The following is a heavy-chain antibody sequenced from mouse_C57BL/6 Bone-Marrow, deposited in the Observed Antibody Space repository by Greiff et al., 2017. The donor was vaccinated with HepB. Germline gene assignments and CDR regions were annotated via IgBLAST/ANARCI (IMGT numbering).Heavy chain of an antibody. CDR2: ISSGSSTI. CDR3: ASDYYGSSPTWYFDV. J-gene: IGHJ1*03. V-gene: IGHV5-17*01. CDR1: GFTFSDYG. Sequence: EVKLMESGGGLVKPGGSLKLSCAASGFTFSDYGMHWVRQAPEKGLEWVAYISSGSSTIYYADTVKGRFTISRDKAKNTLYLQRTSLRSEDTAMYYCASDYYGSSPTWYFDVWGTGTTVTVSS. D-gene: IGHD1-1*01.